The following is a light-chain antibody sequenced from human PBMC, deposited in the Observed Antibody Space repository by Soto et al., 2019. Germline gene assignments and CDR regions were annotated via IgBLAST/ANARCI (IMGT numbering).Light chain of an antibody. CDR2: EVT. CDR1: ISDVGGYNH. V-gene: IGLV2-8*01. Sequence: QSVLTQPPSASGSPGQSVTISCAGSISDVGGYNHVSWYQQHPGKAPKLLIYEVTKRPSGVPARFSGSKSGNTASLTVSGIQGDDEADYYCSSYAGTNNVIFGGGTKLTVL. CDR3: SSYAGTNNVI. J-gene: IGLJ2*01.